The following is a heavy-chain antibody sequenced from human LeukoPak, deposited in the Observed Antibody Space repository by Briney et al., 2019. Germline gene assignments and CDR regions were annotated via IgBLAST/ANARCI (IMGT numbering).Heavy chain of an antibody. J-gene: IGHJ3*01. CDR2: MYYSGST. Sequence: PSETLSPTCTVSGGSISSYYWSWIRQPPGKGLEWIGYMYYSGSTNYNPSLKSRVTISVDTSKNQFSLKLSSVTAADTAVYYCASSYDSSGYYLSNAFDLWGQGTMVTVSS. CDR1: GGSISSYY. V-gene: IGHV4-59*08. D-gene: IGHD3-22*01. CDR3: ASSYDSSGYYLSNAFDL.